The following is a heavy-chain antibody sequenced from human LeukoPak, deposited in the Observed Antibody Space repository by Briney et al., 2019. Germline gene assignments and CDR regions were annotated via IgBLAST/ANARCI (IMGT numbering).Heavy chain of an antibody. CDR1: GYTFTGYY. CDR3: ASGSSFDSSGRGFDY. J-gene: IGHJ4*02. Sequence: ASVKVSCKASGYTFTGYYMHWVRQAPGQGLEWMGWINPNSGVTNSAQKFQGRVTMTRDTSISTAYMELSRLTSDDTAVYYCASGSSFDSSGRGFDYWGQGTLVTVSS. CDR2: INPNSGVT. D-gene: IGHD3-22*01. V-gene: IGHV1-2*02.